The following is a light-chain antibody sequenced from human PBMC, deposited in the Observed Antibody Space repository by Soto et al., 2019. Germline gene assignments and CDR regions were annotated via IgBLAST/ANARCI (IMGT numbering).Light chain of an antibody. CDR2: GAS. Sequence: EIVLTQSPGTLSLSPGDRATLSCRASQSVSDNYLAWYKQRPGQAPRLLIYGASVRATGVADRFSGSGSGTDFTLTVSRLEPEDFAVYYCQLYGTSPPFTFGHGTRVDIK. V-gene: IGKV3-20*01. J-gene: IGKJ3*01. CDR1: QSVSDNY. CDR3: QLYGTSPPFT.